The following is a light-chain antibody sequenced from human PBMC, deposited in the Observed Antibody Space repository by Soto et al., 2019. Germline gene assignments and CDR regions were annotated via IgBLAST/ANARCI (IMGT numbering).Light chain of an antibody. CDR1: QSVSSN. V-gene: IGKV3-15*01. J-gene: IGKJ5*01. CDR3: QQYDNWPPIT. CDR2: GAS. Sequence: EVLLAQSPGPLAVSSGEKATLSLKGRQSVSSNHLAWYQHKHGQAPRLLIYGASTRATGIPARFSGSGSGTEFTLTISSLQSEDFAVYYCQQYDNWPPITFGQGTRLEI.